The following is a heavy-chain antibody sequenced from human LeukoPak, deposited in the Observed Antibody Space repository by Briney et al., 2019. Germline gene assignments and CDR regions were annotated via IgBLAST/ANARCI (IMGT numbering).Heavy chain of an antibody. J-gene: IGHJ5*02. CDR3: AKVAGDTYYDFWSGYYAPNWFDP. V-gene: IGHV3-23*01. Sequence: PGGSLRLSCAASGFTFSSYAMSWVRQAPGKGLEWVSAISGSGGSTYYADSVKSRFTISRDNSKNTLYLQMNSLRAEDTAVYYCAKVAGDTYYDFWSGYYAPNWFDPWGQGTLVTVSS. CDR1: GFTFSSYA. CDR2: ISGSGGST. D-gene: IGHD3-3*01.